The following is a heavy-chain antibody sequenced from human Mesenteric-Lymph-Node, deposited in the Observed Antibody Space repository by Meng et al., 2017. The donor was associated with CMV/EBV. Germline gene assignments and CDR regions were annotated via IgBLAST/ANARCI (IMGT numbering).Heavy chain of an antibody. CDR2: ISSSGGST. D-gene: IGHD6-13*01. J-gene: IGHJ4*02. CDR1: GFTFRNYA. Sequence: LSLTCAASGFTFRNYAMTWVRRAPGQGLEWVSAISSSGGSTYYADSVKGRFTISRDDSRNTLYLQMNSLRVEDTAVFYCARGDSSTSWLVFDYWGLGTLVTVSS. CDR3: ARGDSSTSWLVFDY. V-gene: IGHV3-23*01.